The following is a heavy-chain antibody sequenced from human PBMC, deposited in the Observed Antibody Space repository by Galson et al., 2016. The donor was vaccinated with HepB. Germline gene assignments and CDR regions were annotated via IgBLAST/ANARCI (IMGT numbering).Heavy chain of an antibody. J-gene: IGHJ4*02. CDR2: TYYRYKWYN. D-gene: IGHD4-17*01. CDR1: GDSVSSNGAA. V-gene: IGHV6-1*01. CDR3: ARVGDYGDRRIFDY. Sequence: CAISGDSVSSNGAAWSCIRQSPSRVLEWLGRTYYRYKWYNDYALSVRSRITINSDTSKNQFTLQLNSGTPEDTAVHFCARVGDYGDRRIFDYWGQGTLVTVSS.